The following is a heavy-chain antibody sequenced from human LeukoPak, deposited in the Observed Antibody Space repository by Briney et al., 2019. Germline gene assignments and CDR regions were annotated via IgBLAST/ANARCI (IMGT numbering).Heavy chain of an antibody. CDR2: IYYSGST. Sequence: SETLSLTCTVSGGSISSYYWSWIRQPPEKGLEWIGYIYYSGSTNYNPSLKSRVTISVDTSKNQFSLKLSPVTAADTAVYYCARVVIAAAGLYYFDYWGQGTLVTVSS. CDR3: ARVVIAAAGLYYFDY. D-gene: IGHD6-13*01. J-gene: IGHJ4*02. V-gene: IGHV4-59*01. CDR1: GGSISSYY.